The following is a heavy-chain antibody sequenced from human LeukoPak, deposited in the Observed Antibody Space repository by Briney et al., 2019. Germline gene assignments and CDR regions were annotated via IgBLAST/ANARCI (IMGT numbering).Heavy chain of an antibody. CDR3: AAGGHPSYYDFWSGYFPFDY. D-gene: IGHD3-3*01. V-gene: IGHV1-58*01. CDR2: IVVGSGNT. Sequence: ASVKVSCKASGFTFTSSAVQWLRQARGQRLEWIGWIVVGSGNTNYAQKFQERVTITRDMSTSTAYMELSSLRSEDTAVYYCAAGGHPSYYDFWSGYFPFDYWGQGTLVTVSS. J-gene: IGHJ4*02. CDR1: GFTFTSSA.